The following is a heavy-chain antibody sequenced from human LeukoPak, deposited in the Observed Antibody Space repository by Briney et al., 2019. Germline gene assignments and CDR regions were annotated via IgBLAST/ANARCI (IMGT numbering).Heavy chain of an antibody. CDR2: ISSDGTKK. CDR1: GFTFSTYA. Sequence: SGRSPRLSCAGSGFTFSTYAMHWVRQAPGKGLEWVAVISSDGTKKYYADSVKGRFTISRDNSKNTLYLQMNSLRAEDTAVYYCARDNYAGYGLDYWGQGTLVTVSS. J-gene: IGHJ4*02. D-gene: IGHD2-2*01. V-gene: IGHV3-30-3*01. CDR3: ARDNYAGYGLDY.